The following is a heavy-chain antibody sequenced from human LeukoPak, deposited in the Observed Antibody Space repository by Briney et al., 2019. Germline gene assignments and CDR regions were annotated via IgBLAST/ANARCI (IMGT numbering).Heavy chain of an antibody. V-gene: IGHV3-48*03. D-gene: IGHD3-10*01. CDR2: ISSSGTTI. CDR3: ARNPPPLGAFYYGSGSYFYY. CDR1: GFTFSSYE. Sequence: PGGSLRLSCAASGFTFSSYEMNWVRQAPGKGLEWVSFISSSGTTIYYADSVKGRFTISRDNAKNSLYLQMNSLSAEDTAVYYCARNPPPLGAFYYGSGSYFYYWGQGTLVTVSS. J-gene: IGHJ4*02.